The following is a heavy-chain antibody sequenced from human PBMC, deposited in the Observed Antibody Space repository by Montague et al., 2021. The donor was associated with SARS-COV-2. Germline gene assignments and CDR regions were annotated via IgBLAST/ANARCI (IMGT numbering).Heavy chain of an antibody. CDR3: ARGKSYYDILTGYYRVSWFDP. D-gene: IGHD3-9*01. Sequence: TLSLTCAVSGGSISSGGYSWSWIRQPPGKGLEWIGYMYHSGSTYYKLSLESRVTISVDRSKNQVSLKLTSVTAADTAVYYCARGKSYYDILTGYYRVSWFDPWGQGTLVTVSS. CDR1: GGSISSGGYS. CDR2: MYHSGST. V-gene: IGHV4-30-2*01. J-gene: IGHJ5*02.